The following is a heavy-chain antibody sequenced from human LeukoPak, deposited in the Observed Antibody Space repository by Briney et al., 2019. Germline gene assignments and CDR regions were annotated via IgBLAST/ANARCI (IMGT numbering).Heavy chain of an antibody. Sequence: AGGSLRLSCAASGFTFSSYSMNWVRQAPGKGLEWVSSISSSSSYIYYADSVKGRFTISRDNAKNSLYLQMNSLRAEDTAVYYCARDNDYGGNSFDYWGQGTLVTVSS. CDR2: ISSSSSYI. CDR1: GFTFSSYS. CDR3: ARDNDYGGNSFDY. J-gene: IGHJ4*02. V-gene: IGHV3-21*01. D-gene: IGHD4-23*01.